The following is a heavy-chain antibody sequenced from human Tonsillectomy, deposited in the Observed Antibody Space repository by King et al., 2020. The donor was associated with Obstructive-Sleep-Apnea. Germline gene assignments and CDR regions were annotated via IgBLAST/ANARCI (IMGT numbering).Heavy chain of an antibody. Sequence: VQLVESGGGVVQPGGSLRLSCTASGFTFSTYGMHWVRQAPGKGLEGVAFIRYDGSKKYYADSVKGRFTISRDNSKNTLYLQMHSLRAEDTAVYYCAKDPASSGSYYGMDVWGQGTTVTVSS. CDR2: IRYDGSKK. CDR3: AKDPASSGSYYGMDV. D-gene: IGHD1-26*01. J-gene: IGHJ6*02. CDR1: GFTFSTYG. V-gene: IGHV3-30*02.